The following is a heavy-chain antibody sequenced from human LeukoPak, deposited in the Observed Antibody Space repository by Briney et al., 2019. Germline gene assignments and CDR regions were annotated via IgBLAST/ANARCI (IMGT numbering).Heavy chain of an antibody. J-gene: IGHJ4*02. V-gene: IGHV5-51*01. Sequence: GESLKMSCKGSGYSFTSYWMCWVRQLPDKGLEWMGIIYPGHSDTRYSPSFQGQVTISADKSISTAYLQWSSLKASDTAMYYCARRAGYYYDSSGYYYFDYWGQGTLVTVSS. CDR3: ARRAGYYYDSSGYYYFDY. CDR1: GYSFTSYW. CDR2: IYPGHSDT. D-gene: IGHD3-22*01.